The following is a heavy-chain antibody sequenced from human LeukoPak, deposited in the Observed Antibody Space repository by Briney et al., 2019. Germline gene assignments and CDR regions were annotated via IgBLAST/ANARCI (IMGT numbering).Heavy chain of an antibody. CDR1: GFTSRSYS. CDR3: ARAQFGEFDY. Sequence: GGSLRLSCAASGFTSRSYSMNWVRQAPGKGLEWVSSISSSSSYIYYADSVKGRFTISRDNAKNSLYLQMNSLRAEDTAVYYCARAQFGEFDYWGQGTLVTVSS. V-gene: IGHV3-21*01. J-gene: IGHJ4*02. CDR2: ISSSSSYI. D-gene: IGHD3-10*01.